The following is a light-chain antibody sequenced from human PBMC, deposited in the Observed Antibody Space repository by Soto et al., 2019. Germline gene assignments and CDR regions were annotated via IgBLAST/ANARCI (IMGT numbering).Light chain of an antibody. CDR1: SSDVGGYNY. J-gene: IGLJ1*01. Sequence: QSALTQPPSASGSPGQSVTISCTETSSDVGGYNYVSWYQQHPGKAPKLMIYEVSQRPSGVPDRFSGSKSDNTASLTVSGLQAEDEADYYCSSYAGSNNYVFGTGTKVTVL. V-gene: IGLV2-8*01. CDR3: SSYAGSNNYV. CDR2: EVS.